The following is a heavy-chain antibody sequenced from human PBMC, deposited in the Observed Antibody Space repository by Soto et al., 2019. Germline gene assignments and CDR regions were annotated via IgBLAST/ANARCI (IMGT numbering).Heavy chain of an antibody. D-gene: IGHD4-17*01. Sequence: PSETLSLTCTVSGGSISSSSYYWGWIRQPPGKGLEWIGSIYYSGSTYYNPSLKSRVTISVDTPKNQFSLKLSSVTAADTAVYYCASPLTVYNYYGMDVWGQGTTVTVSS. CDR2: IYYSGST. V-gene: IGHV4-39*01. CDR1: GGSISSSSYY. CDR3: ASPLTVYNYYGMDV. J-gene: IGHJ6*02.